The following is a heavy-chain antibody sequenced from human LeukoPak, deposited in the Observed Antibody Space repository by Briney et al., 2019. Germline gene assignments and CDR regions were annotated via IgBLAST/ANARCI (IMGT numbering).Heavy chain of an antibody. J-gene: IGHJ4*02. CDR3: ARESYYYDSSGYDMGDY. D-gene: IGHD3-22*01. Sequence: GGSLRLSCAASGFTFSSYEMNWVRQAPGKGLEWVSYISSSGSTIYYADSVKGRFTISRDNAKNSLYLQMNSLRAEDTAVYYCARESYYYDSSGYDMGDYWGQGTLVTVSS. CDR1: GFTFSSYE. V-gene: IGHV3-48*03. CDR2: ISSSGSTI.